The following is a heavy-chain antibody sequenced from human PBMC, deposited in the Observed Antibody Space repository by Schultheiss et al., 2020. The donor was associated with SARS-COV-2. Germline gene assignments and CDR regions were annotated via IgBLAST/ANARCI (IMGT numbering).Heavy chain of an antibody. D-gene: IGHD2-8*01. CDR2: IYNDGSNT. CDR1: GFTFSSYG. CDR3: ARGMTYYYGMDV. Sequence: LKISCAASGFTFSSYGMHWVRQAPGKGLEWVAFIYNDGSNTYYSDSVKGRFTISRDNSKNTLYLQMSSLRAEDTSIYYCARGMTYYYGMDVWGQGTTVTVSS. J-gene: IGHJ6*02. V-gene: IGHV3-33*01.